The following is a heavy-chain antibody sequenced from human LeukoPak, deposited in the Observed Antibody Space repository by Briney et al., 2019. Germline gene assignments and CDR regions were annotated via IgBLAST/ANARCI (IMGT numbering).Heavy chain of an antibody. CDR2: INPNSGGT. J-gene: IGHJ6*02. V-gene: IGHV1-2*02. D-gene: IGHD2-2*01. CDR3: ARSHIVPAAVYYYYGMDV. CDR1: GYTFTGYY. Sequence: ASVKVSCTASGYTFTGYYMHWVRQAPGQGLEWMGWINPNSGGTNYAQKFQGRVTMTRDTSISTAYMELSRLRSGDTAVYYCARSHIVPAAVYYYYGMDVWGQGTTVTVSS.